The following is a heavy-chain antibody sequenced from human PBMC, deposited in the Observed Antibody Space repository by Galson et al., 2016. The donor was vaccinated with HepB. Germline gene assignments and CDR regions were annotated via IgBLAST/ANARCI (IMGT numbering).Heavy chain of an antibody. V-gene: IGHV4-39*01. Sequence: SETLSLTCNVSGGSVSTSTYYWGWIRQPPGKGLEWIGNIYYTGTTSHNPSLKSRLTISVDTSKNQLSLKLTSVTAADTAFYYCARRVVTFITNAFDIWGQGTKVTVSS. J-gene: IGHJ3*02. CDR3: ARRVVTFITNAFDI. CDR1: GGSVSTSTYY. D-gene: IGHD3-22*01. CDR2: IYYTGTT.